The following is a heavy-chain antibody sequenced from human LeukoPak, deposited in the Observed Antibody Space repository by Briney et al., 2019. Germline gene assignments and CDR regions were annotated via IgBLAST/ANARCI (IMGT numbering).Heavy chain of an antibody. J-gene: IGHJ4*02. CDR2: IFYSGST. CDR1: GGFISSYS. CDR3: ARDADYGGYYYFDY. Sequence: PSETLSLTCTVSGGFISSYSWSWIRQPPGKGLEWIAYIFYSGSTNYNPSLKSRVTISVDTSKNQFSLKLSSVTAADTAVYYCARDADYGGYYYFDYWGQGTLVTVSS. V-gene: IGHV4-59*01. D-gene: IGHD4-23*01.